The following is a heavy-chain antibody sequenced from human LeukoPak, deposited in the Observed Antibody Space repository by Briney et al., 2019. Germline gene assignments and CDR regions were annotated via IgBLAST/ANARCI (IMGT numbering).Heavy chain of an antibody. V-gene: IGHV3-43*02. CDR3: AKEPYYDSSGYLDY. CDR2: ISGDGGST. D-gene: IGHD3-22*01. J-gene: IGHJ4*02. Sequence: GGSLRLSCAASGFNFSSYWMHWVRPAPGKGLEWVSLISGDGGSTYYADSVKGRFTISRDNSKNSLYLQMNSLRTEDTALYYCAKEPYYDSSGYLDYWGQGTLVTVSS. CDR1: GFNFSSYW.